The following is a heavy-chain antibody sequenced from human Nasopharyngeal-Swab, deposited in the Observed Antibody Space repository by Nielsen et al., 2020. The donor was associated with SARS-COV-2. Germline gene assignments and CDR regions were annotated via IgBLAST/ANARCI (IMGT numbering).Heavy chain of an antibody. V-gene: IGHV3-21*01. CDR1: GFTFSSYS. D-gene: IGHD6-6*01. J-gene: IGHJ4*02. CDR3: ARSIAARPFDY. CDR2: ISSSSSYI. Sequence: GESLKISCAASGFTFSSYSMNWVRQAPGKGLEWVSSISSSSSYIYYADSVKGRFTISRDNAENSLYLQMNSLRAEDTAVYYCARSIAARPFDYWGQGTLVTVSS.